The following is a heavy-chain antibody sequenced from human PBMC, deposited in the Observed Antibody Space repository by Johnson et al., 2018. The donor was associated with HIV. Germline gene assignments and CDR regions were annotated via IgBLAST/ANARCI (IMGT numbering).Heavy chain of an antibody. CDR1: GFTFSSYG. Sequence: QVQLVESGGGVVQPGVSLRLSCAASGFTFSSYGMHWVRQAPGKGLEWVAFIRYDGSNKYYADSVKGRFTISRDNSKNTLYLQMNSLRAEDTAVYYCASKTPVVEDAFDIWGQGTMVTVSS. V-gene: IGHV3-30*02. J-gene: IGHJ3*02. D-gene: IGHD2-2*01. CDR2: IRYDGSNK. CDR3: ASKTPVVEDAFDI.